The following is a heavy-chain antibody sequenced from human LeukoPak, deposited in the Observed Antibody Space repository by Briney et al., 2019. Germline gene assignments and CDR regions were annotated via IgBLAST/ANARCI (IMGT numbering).Heavy chain of an antibody. CDR2: INWNGGST. Sequence: GGPLRLSCAASGFSFSSYGMSWVRQAPGKGLEWVSGINWNGGSTGYADSVKGRFTISRDNAKNSLYLQMNSLRAEDTALYHCARREMGGPFDPWGQGTLVTVSS. V-gene: IGHV3-20*01. CDR1: GFSFSSYG. CDR3: ARREMGGPFDP. J-gene: IGHJ5*02. D-gene: IGHD3-16*01.